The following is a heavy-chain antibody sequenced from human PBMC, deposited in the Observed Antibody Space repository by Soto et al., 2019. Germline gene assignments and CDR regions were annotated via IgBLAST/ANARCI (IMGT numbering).Heavy chain of an antibody. Sequence: GGSLRLSCAASGFTFNGYAMNWVRQAPGKGLEWVSSVSGSGDNTYYTDSVQGRFAISSVNSKRTLYLQMDSLRVEDTALYYCARRNGDGAFDIWGQGTMVTVSS. CDR1: GFTFNGYA. CDR3: ARRNGDGAFDI. D-gene: IGHD3-10*01. J-gene: IGHJ3*02. CDR2: VSGSGDNT. V-gene: IGHV3-23*01.